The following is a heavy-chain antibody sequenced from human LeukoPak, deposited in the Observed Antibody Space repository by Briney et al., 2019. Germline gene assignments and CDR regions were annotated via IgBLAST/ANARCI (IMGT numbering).Heavy chain of an antibody. CDR1: GYTFTGYY. V-gene: IGHV1-2*02. CDR3: ARGTKQQLVRLDY. Sequence: GASVKVSCTASGYTFTGYYMHWVRQAPGQGLEWMGWINPNSGGTNYAQKFQGGVTMTRDTSISTAYMELSRLRSDDTAVYYCARGTKQQLVRLDYWGQGTLVTVSS. D-gene: IGHD6-13*01. CDR2: INPNSGGT. J-gene: IGHJ4*02.